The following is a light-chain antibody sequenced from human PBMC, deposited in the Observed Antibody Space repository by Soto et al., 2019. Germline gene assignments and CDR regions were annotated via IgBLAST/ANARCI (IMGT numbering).Light chain of an antibody. V-gene: IGLV2-14*01. CDR3: SSYTSSSTPYV. CDR1: SSDVGGYNY. Sequence: QSVLTQPASVSGSPGQSSTISCTRTSSDVGGYNYVSWYQQHPGKAPKLMIYDVSNRPSGVSNRFSGSKSGNTASLTISGLQAEDEADYYCSSYTSSSTPYVFGTGTKVTVL. CDR2: DVS. J-gene: IGLJ1*01.